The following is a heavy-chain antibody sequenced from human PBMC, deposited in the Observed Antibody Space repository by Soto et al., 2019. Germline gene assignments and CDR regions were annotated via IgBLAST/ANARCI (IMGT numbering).Heavy chain of an antibody. V-gene: IGHV4-31*03. CDR2: IYYSGST. CDR3: ASSSQNYYGMDV. CDR1: GGSISSSGYH. J-gene: IGHJ6*02. Sequence: QAQLQESGPGLVKPSQTLSLTCTVTGGSISSSGYHWSWIRQHPGKGLEWIGYIYYSGSTYYNPSLKSRVTMSLDPPKTQFSRKLTSATAAGTAVYYCASSSQNYYGMDVWGQGTTVTVSS.